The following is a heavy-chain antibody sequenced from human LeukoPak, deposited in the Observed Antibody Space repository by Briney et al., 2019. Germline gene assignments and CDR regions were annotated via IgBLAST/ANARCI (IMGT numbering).Heavy chain of an antibody. Sequence: GRSLRLSCAASGFTFSSYGTHWVRQAPGKGLEWVAVIWYDGSNKYYADSVKGRFTISRDNSKNTLYLQMNSLRAEDTAVYYCASNYGASVSPFDYWGQGTLVTVSS. CDR1: GFTFSSYG. D-gene: IGHD4-17*01. CDR2: IWYDGSNK. V-gene: IGHV3-33*01. J-gene: IGHJ4*02. CDR3: ASNYGASVSPFDY.